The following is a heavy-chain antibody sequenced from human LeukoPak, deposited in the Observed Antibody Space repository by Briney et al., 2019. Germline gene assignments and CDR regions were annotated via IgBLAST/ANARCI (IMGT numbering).Heavy chain of an antibody. D-gene: IGHD3-3*01. CDR3: ARYRYDFWSGYPPPGYFDY. J-gene: IGHJ4*02. V-gene: IGHV3-7*01. Sequence: GGSLRLSCAASRFTFSSYWMSWVRQAPGKGLEWVANIKQDGSEKYYVDSVKGRFTISRDNAKNSLYLQMNSLRAEDTAVYYCARYRYDFWSGYPPPGYFDYWGQGTLVTVSS. CDR1: RFTFSSYW. CDR2: IKQDGSEK.